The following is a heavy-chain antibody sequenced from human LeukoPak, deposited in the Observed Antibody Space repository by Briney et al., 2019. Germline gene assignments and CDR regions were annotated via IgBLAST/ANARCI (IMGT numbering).Heavy chain of an antibody. J-gene: IGHJ4*02. D-gene: IGHD3-16*02. CDR1: GDSISSVNYF. CDR2: IYYSGST. V-gene: IGHV4-39*01. CDR3: ARHDGSRLGELSFIPGAFFDY. Sequence: SETLSLTCTVSGDSISSVNYFWGWIRQPPWKGLECIGTIYYSGSTYYNPSLKSRVTISVDTSKNQFSLKLSSLTAADTAVYLCARHDGSRLGELSFIPGAFFDYWGQGTLVTVSS.